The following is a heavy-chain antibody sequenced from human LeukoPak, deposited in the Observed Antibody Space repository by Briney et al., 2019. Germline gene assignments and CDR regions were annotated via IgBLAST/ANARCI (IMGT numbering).Heavy chain of an antibody. J-gene: IGHJ4*02. D-gene: IGHD1-26*01. CDR1: RLTFSTYA. CDR2: ISGNGGRT. Sequence: GGSLRLSCTASRLTFSTYAMSWVRQAPGKGLEWVSTISGNGGRTYYADSVKGRFTISRDNSKNTLYLQMNSLRAEDTAVYYCAKDEYSGSSSQYFDYWGQGTLVTVSS. V-gene: IGHV3-23*01. CDR3: AKDEYSGSSSQYFDY.